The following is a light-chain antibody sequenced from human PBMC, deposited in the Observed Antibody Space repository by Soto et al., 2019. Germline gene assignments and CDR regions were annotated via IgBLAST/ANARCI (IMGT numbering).Light chain of an antibody. CDR2: SAS. J-gene: IGKJ5*01. CDR3: QKYNSALT. Sequence: DIQMTQSPSSLSASVGDRITITCRASQDISNYLAWYQQKPGKVPKLLIYSASTLQSGVPSRFSGSGSGTDLTLTISSLQPEDVATYFCQKYNSALTFGQGTRLEIK. V-gene: IGKV1-27*01. CDR1: QDISNY.